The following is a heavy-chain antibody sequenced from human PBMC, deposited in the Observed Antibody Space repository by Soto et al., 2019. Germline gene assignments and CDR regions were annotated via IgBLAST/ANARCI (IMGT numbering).Heavy chain of an antibody. CDR3: ARGRYCIFGSCYSPAYTNNGFDP. CDR2: IYYSGST. V-gene: IGHV4-31*03. D-gene: IGHD2-15*01. Sequence: PSETLSLTCTVSGGSISSGGYYWSWIRQHPGKGLEWIGYIYYSGSTYYNPSLKSRVTISVDTSKNQFSLKLSSVTAADTAVYYCARGRYCIFGSCYSPAYTNNGFDPWGQGTLVTVSS. J-gene: IGHJ5*02. CDR1: GGSISSGGYY.